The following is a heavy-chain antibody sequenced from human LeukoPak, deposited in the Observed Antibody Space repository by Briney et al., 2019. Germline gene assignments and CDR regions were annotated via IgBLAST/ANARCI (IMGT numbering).Heavy chain of an antibody. CDR1: GFTFSSYW. Sequence: GGSLRLSCAASGFTFSSYWMSWVRQAPGKGLEWVANIKQDGSEKYYVDSVKGRFTISRDNAKNSLYLQMNSLRAEDTAVYYCASAYGDSGVFAFDIWGQRTMVTVSS. D-gene: IGHD4-17*01. J-gene: IGHJ3*02. CDR2: IKQDGSEK. CDR3: ASAYGDSGVFAFDI. V-gene: IGHV3-7*01.